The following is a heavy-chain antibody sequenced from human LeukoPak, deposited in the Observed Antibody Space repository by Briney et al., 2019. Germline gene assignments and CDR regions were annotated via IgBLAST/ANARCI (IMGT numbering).Heavy chain of an antibody. CDR2: IRYDGSNK. CDR1: GFTFSSYG. V-gene: IGHV3-30*02. D-gene: IGHD1-26*01. CDR3: AKDPVGPYYYYYMDV. J-gene: IGHJ6*03. Sequence: GGSLRLSCAASGFTFSSYGMHWVRQAPGKGLEWVAFIRYDGSNKYYADSVKGRFTISRDNSKNTLYLQMNSLRAEDTAVYYCAKDPVGPYYYYYMDVWGKGTTVTVSS.